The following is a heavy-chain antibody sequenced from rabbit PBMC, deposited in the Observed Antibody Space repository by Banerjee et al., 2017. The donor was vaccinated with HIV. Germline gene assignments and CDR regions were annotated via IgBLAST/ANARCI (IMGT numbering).Heavy chain of an antibody. J-gene: IGHJ4*01. Sequence: QSLEESGGDLVKPGASLTLTCTASGFSFSSSYYMCWVRQAPGKGLECIACIYGGSGGSTWYASWVNGRFTISKTSSTTVTLQLTSLTAADTATYFCARDLVGVIGWNFNLWGQGTLVTVS. CDR2: IYGGSGGST. CDR3: ARDLVGVIGWNFNL. CDR1: GFSFSSSYY. V-gene: IGHV1S40*01. D-gene: IGHD1-1*01.